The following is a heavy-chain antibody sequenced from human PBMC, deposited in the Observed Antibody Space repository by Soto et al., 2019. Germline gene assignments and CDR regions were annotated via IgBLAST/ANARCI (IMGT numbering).Heavy chain of an antibody. V-gene: IGHV4-30-4*01. CDR1: GGSISSGDYY. J-gene: IGHJ4*02. CDR3: ARGYDSSGWGVIFDY. CDR2: IYYSGST. Sequence: QVQLQESGPGLVKPSQTLSLTCTVSGGSISSGDYYWGWIRQPPGKGLEWIGYIYYSGSTYYNPSLKSRVTISVDPSKNQFSLKLSSVTAADTAVYYCARGYDSSGWGVIFDYWGQGTLVTVSS. D-gene: IGHD3-22*01.